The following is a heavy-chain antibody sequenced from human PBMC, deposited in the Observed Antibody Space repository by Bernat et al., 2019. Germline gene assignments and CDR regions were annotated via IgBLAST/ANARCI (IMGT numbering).Heavy chain of an antibody. D-gene: IGHD3-16*01. CDR1: GYTFTGYY. J-gene: IGHJ4*02. V-gene: IGHV1-2*02. CDR3: ASGAGGGGGYYFDY. Sequence: QVQLVQSGAEVKKPGSSVMVSCKASGYTFTGYYMHWVRQAPGQGLEWMGWINPNSGGTNYAQKFQGGVTMTGDTAISTAYMGLGRLRSDDTAVYYCASGAGGGGGYYFDYWGQGTLVTVSS. CDR2: INPNSGGT.